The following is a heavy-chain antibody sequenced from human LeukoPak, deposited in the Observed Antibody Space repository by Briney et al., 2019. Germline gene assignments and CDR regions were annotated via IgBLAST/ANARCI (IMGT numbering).Heavy chain of an antibody. CDR2: ISAYNGNT. CDR3: ARDEAPGYCSGGSCYSYYYYGMDV. Sequence: ASVKVSCTASGYTFTSYGISWVRQAPGQGLEWMGWISAYNGNTNYAQKLQGRVTMTTDTSTSTAYMELRSLRSDDTAVYYFARDEAPGYCSGGSCYSYYYYGMDVWGQGTTVTVSS. CDR1: GYTFTSYG. D-gene: IGHD2-15*01. J-gene: IGHJ6*02. V-gene: IGHV1-18*01.